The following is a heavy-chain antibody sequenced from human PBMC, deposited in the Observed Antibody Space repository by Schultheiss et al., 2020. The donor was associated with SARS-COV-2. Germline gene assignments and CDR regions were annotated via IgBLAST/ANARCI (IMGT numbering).Heavy chain of an antibody. D-gene: IGHD1-14*01. J-gene: IGHJ5*02. CDR1: GFTFSSYA. Sequence: GGSLRLSCAASGFTFSSYAMHWVRQAPGKGLEWVAVISYDGSNKYYADSVKGRFTISRDNSKNTLYLQMNSLRAEDTAVYYCAAPPQVSSSPWGQGTLVTVSS. V-gene: IGHV3-30-3*01. CDR3: AAPPQVSSSP. CDR2: ISYDGSNK.